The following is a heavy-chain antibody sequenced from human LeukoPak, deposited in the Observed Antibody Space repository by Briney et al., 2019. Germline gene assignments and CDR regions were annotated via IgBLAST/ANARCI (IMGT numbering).Heavy chain of an antibody. Sequence: GGSLRLSCAASGSSFSSYGMQWVRQAPGKGLEWDAVIYYDGSHKYYADSVKGRFTISRDNSEKTLYLLMNRLRVDDTAVYYCARNPHPGYYDSSGFNWFDPWGQGTLVTVSS. V-gene: IGHV3-33*01. J-gene: IGHJ5*02. CDR3: ARNPHPGYYDSSGFNWFDP. D-gene: IGHD3-22*01. CDR2: IYYDGSHK. CDR1: GSSFSSYG.